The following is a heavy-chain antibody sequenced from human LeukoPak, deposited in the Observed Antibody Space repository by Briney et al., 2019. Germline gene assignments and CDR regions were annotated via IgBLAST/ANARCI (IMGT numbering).Heavy chain of an antibody. Sequence: SETLSLTCTVSGGSISSGGYYWSWIRQYPGKGLEWIGCIYYSGSTYYNPSLKSRVTISVDTSKNQFSLKLSSVTAADTAVYYCARYRQPYCSGGSCNYYYGMDVWGQGTTVTVSS. CDR3: ARYRQPYCSGGSCNYYYGMDV. CDR1: GGSISSGGYY. V-gene: IGHV4-31*03. CDR2: IYYSGST. J-gene: IGHJ6*02. D-gene: IGHD2-15*01.